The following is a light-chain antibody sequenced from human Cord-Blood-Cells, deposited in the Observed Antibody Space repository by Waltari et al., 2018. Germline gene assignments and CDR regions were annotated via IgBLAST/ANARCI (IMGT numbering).Light chain of an antibody. Sequence: QSALTQPVSVSGSPGQSITISCTGTSSDVGGYNYVSWYQQHPGKAPKLMIDDVSKRPSGGSSRFSGSKSGNTASLTISGLQAEDEADYYCSSYTSSSTYVFGTGTKVTVL. J-gene: IGLJ1*01. CDR3: SSYTSSSTYV. V-gene: IGLV2-14*01. CDR2: DVS. CDR1: SSDVGGYNY.